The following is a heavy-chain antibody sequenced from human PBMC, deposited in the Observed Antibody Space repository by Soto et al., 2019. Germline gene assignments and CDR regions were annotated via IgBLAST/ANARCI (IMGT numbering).Heavy chain of an antibody. CDR3: ARHLGTGTTADYYYGMDV. Sequence: ESLKISFKGSGYSFTSYWIGWVRQIPGKGLEWMGIIYPGDSDTRYSPSFQGQVTISADKSISTAYLQWSSLKASDTAMYYCARHLGTGTTADYYYGMDVWGQGTTVTVSS. J-gene: IGHJ6*02. CDR2: IYPGDSDT. V-gene: IGHV5-51*01. CDR1: GYSFTSYW. D-gene: IGHD1-7*01.